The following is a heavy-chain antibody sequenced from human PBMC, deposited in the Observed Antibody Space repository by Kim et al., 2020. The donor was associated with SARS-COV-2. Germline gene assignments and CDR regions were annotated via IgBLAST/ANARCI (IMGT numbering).Heavy chain of an antibody. D-gene: IGHD5-12*01. J-gene: IGHJ4*02. CDR3: ARVTSGRWGNDFGY. CDR1: GGSFSGYY. V-gene: IGHV4-34*01. CDR2: INHSGST. Sequence: SETLSPTCAVYGGSFSGYYWSWIRQPPGKGLEWIGEINHSGSTNYNPSLKSRVTISVDTSKNQFSLKLSSVTAADTAVYYCARVTSGRWGNDFGYWGQGTLVTVSS.